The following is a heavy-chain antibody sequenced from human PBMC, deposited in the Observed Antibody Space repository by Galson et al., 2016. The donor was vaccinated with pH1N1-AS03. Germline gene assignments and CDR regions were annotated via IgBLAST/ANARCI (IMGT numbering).Heavy chain of an antibody. CDR2: INADGSIT. V-gene: IGHV3-74*01. CDR3: ARGNGRNFDC. CDR1: EFTFSSKW. J-gene: IGHJ4*02. D-gene: IGHD2-8*01. Sequence: SLRLSCAASEFTFSSKWMHWVRHAPGKGPVWVSRINADGSITSYADSVKGRFTISRDNAKNTLYLQMNSLRAEDTAVYYCARGNGRNFDCWGQGTLVTVSS.